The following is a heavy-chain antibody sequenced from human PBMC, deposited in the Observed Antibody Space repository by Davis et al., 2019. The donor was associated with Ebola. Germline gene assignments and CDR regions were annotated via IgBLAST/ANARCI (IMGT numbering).Heavy chain of an antibody. V-gene: IGHV3-74*01. D-gene: IGHD1-1*01. J-gene: IGHJ4*02. CDR2: ISHDGTVI. Sequence: PGGSLRLSCAASGFSFSDYVMHWVRQPPGKGLMWVSRISHDGTVISYADSVKGRFTASRDNGNNILFLEMSSLSPEDTAVYFCTRDVDWKLFDYWGQGALVTVSS. CDR3: TRDVDWKLFDY. CDR1: GFSFSDYV.